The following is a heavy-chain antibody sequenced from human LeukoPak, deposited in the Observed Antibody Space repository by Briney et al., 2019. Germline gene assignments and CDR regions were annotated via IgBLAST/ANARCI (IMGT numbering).Heavy chain of an antibody. V-gene: IGHV4-4*02. CDR2: IYHSGST. J-gene: IGHJ4*02. CDR1: GGSISSSNW. CDR3: ARDSSWVGAHYFDY. D-gene: IGHD1-26*01. Sequence: SETLSLTCAVSGGSISSSNWWSWVRQPPGQGLEWIGEIYHSGSTNYNPSLKSRVIISVDKSKNQFSLKLSSVTAADTAVYYCARDSSWVGAHYFDYWGQGTLVTVSS.